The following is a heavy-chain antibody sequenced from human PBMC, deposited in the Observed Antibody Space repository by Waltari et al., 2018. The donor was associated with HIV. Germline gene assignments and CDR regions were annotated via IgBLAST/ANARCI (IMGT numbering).Heavy chain of an antibody. CDR1: GYSISSAYY. D-gene: IGHD5-18*01. CDR2: ASRSGST. V-gene: IGHV4-38-2*01. J-gene: IGHJ4*02. CDR3: GSGSRRGHSHGIDY. Sequence: QVQLHESGPGMVKPSETLSLTCAVPGYSISSAYYWGWIRQPPGKGLEWIGSASRSGSTYYSPSLKSRVTISLDTSKNQFSLKLNSVAAADTAVYYCGSGSRRGHSHGIDYWGQGTLVTVSS.